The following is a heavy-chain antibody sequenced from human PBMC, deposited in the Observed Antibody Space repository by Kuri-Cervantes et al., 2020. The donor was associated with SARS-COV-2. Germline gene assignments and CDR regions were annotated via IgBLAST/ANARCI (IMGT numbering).Heavy chain of an antibody. CDR2: ISISGSTI. CDR1: GFTFSDYE. D-gene: IGHD5-18*01. CDR3: ARDGYTEFPTDAFDI. V-gene: IGHV3-48*03. Sequence: GESLKISCAASGFTFSDYEMNWVRQAPGKGLEWVSYISISGSTIYYADSVKGRFTISRDNAKNSLYLQMNSLRAEDTAVYYCARDGYTEFPTDAFDIWGQGTMVTVSS. J-gene: IGHJ3*02.